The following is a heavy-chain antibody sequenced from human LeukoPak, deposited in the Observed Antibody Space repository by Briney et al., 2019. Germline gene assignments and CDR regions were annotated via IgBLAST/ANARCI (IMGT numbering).Heavy chain of an antibody. CDR2: TYYRSKWYS. J-gene: IGHJ4*02. CDR1: GDSVSRDSIT. CDR3: ARGGSDWPLDY. D-gene: IGHD2-15*01. Sequence: SQTLSLACAISGDSVSRDSITWNWIRQSPSRGLEWLGRTYYRSKWYSDYAVSVKSRITINPDTSKNQFSLQLDSVTPGDTAVYYCARGGSDWPLDYWGQGTLVTVSS. V-gene: IGHV6-1*01.